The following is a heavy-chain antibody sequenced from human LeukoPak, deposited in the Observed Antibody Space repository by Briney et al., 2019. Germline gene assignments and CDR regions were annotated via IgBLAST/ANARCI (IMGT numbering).Heavy chain of an antibody. V-gene: IGHV3-66*02. Sequence: PGGSLRLSCAASGFTVSSNYMSWVCQAPGKGLEWVSVIYSGDSTYYADSVKDRFTISRDNSKNTLYLQMNSLRAEDTAVYYCARDLPSINWGQGTLVTVSS. CDR3: ARDLPSIN. CDR2: IYSGDST. J-gene: IGHJ4*02. D-gene: IGHD5/OR15-5a*01. CDR1: GFTVSSNY.